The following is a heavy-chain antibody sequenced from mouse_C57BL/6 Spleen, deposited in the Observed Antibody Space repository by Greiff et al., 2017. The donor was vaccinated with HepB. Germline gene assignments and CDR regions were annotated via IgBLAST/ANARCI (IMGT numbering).Heavy chain of an antibody. CDR1: GFTFSSYG. Sequence: EVQLVESGGDLVKPGGSLKLSCAASGFTFSSYGMSWVRQTPDKRLEWVATISSGGSYTYYPDSVKGRFTISRDNAKNTLYLQMSSLKSEDTAMYYCARLYGSSSYYAMDYWGQGTSVTVSS. CDR3: ARLYGSSSYYAMDY. D-gene: IGHD1-1*01. V-gene: IGHV5-6*01. J-gene: IGHJ4*01. CDR2: ISSGGSYT.